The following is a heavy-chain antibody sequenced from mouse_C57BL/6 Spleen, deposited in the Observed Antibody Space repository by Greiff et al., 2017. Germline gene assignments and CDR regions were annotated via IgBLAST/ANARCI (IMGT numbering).Heavy chain of an antibody. J-gene: IGHJ2*01. CDR2: IYPGGGYT. CDR1: GYTFTNYW. D-gene: IGHD1-1*01. CDR3: ARGGYGSSSFDY. Sequence: VQLQQSGAELVRPGTSVKMSCRASGYTFTNYWIGWAKQRPGHGLEWIGDIYPGGGYTNYNEKFKGKATLTADKSSSTAYMQFSSLTSEDSAIYYCARGGYGSSSFDYWGQGTTLTVSS. V-gene: IGHV1-63*01.